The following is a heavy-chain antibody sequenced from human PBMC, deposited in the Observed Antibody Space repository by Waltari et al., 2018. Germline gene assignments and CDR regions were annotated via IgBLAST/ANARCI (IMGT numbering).Heavy chain of an antibody. D-gene: IGHD3-10*01. V-gene: IGHV4-34*01. CDR1: GGSFSCYP. J-gene: IGHJ5*02. Sequence: QVRLQEWGAGTVKPSPTLSLTCAVSGGSFSCYPWTWIRLPPGKGLEWLGEINHGGVTNYNPSLSSRLTILIDTSKKQFSLRLSSVTAADTAVYYCARGGVPDAYGSGSYYRNWFDPWGQGTLATVSS. CDR2: INHGGVT. CDR3: ARGGVPDAYGSGSYYRNWFDP.